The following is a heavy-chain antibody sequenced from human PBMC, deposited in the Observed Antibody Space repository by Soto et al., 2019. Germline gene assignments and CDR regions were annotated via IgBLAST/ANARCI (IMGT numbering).Heavy chain of an antibody. CDR3: LRGGHDRSYYYYGMDV. D-gene: IGHD3-10*01. CDR2: INPNSGGT. V-gene: IGHV1-2*02. Sequence: QVQLVQSGAEVKKPGASVKVSCKASGYTFTGYYMHWVRQAPGQGLEWMGWINPNSGGTNYAQKFQGRVTMTRDTSISTAYMELSRLRSDDPAVYYCLRGGHDRSYYYYGMDVWGQWTTVTVSS. CDR1: GYTFTGYY. J-gene: IGHJ6*02.